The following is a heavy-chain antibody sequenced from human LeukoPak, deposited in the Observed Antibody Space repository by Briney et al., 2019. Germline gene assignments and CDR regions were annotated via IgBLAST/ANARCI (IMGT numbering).Heavy chain of an antibody. J-gene: IGHJ4*02. Sequence: GGSLRLSCAASGFTFSSYGMHWVRHAPGKGLEWVAFIRYDGSNKYYADSVKGRFTISRDNSKNTLYLQMNSLRAEDTAVYYCAKDWYSSSWYEFLDCWGQGTLVTVSS. D-gene: IGHD6-13*01. CDR1: GFTFSSYG. CDR2: IRYDGSNK. V-gene: IGHV3-30*02. CDR3: AKDWYSSSWYEFLDC.